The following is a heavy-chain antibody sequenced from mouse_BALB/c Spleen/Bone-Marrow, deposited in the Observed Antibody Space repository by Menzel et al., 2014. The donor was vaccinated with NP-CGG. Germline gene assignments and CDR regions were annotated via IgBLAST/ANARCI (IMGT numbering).Heavy chain of an antibody. Sequence: VQLQQSGAELVKPGASVKLSCTASGFNIKDTYMHWVKQRPEQGLEWIGRIDPANGNTKYDPKFQGKATITADRSSNAAYLQLSRMTSEDTDLYCCASGRYDGEWYPWFAYWGQGTLVTISA. CDR2: IDPANGNT. J-gene: IGHJ3*01. CDR1: GFNIKDTY. D-gene: IGHD2-14*01. V-gene: IGHV14-3*02. CDR3: ASGRYDGEWYPWFAY.